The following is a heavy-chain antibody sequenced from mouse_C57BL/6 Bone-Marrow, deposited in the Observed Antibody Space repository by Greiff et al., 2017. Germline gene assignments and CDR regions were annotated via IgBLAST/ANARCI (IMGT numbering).Heavy chain of an antibody. V-gene: IGHV5-4*01. J-gene: IGHJ3*01. CDR3: AREGLLREGFAY. D-gene: IGHD1-1*01. Sequence: EVQGVESGGGLVKPGGSLKLSCAASGFTFSSYAMSWVRQTPEKRLEWVATISDGGSYTYYPDNVKGRFTISRDNAKTNLYLQMSHLKSEDTAMYYCAREGLLREGFAYWGQGTLVTVSA. CDR1: GFTFSSYA. CDR2: ISDGGSYT.